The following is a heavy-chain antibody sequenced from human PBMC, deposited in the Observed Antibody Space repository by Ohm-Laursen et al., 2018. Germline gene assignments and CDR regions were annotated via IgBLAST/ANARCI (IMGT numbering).Heavy chain of an antibody. J-gene: IGHJ4*02. CDR1: GGSISSYY. D-gene: IGHD4-17*01. Sequence: GTLSLTCTVSGGSISSYYWSWIRQPPGKGLEWIGYIYYGGSTNYNPSLKSRVTISVDTSKNQFSLKLSSVTAADTAVYYCARSEYGDYGDYWGQGTLVTVSS. CDR2: IYYGGST. CDR3: ARSEYGDYGDY. V-gene: IGHV4-59*01.